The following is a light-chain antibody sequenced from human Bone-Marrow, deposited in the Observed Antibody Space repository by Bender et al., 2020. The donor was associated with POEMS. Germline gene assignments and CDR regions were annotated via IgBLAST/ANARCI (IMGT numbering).Light chain of an antibody. J-gene: IGLJ1*01. CDR2: DVT. CDR3: NSYTTSSTYV. Sequence: QSALTQPRSVSGSPGQSVTISCTGTNDNVGGYHYVSWYQQHPDKAPRLLIYDVTKRPSGVPYRFSGSKSGNTASLTISGLQAEDEADYYCNSYTTSSTYVFGTGTTVTV. CDR1: NDNVGGYHY. V-gene: IGLV2-11*01.